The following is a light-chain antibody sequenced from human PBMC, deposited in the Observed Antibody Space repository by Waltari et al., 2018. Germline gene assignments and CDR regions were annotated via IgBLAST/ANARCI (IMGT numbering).Light chain of an antibody. J-gene: IGKJ1*01. CDR1: QSISRY. Sequence: EIMLTQSPGTLSLSPGERATLSCRASQSISRYLAWYQHKPGQAPRLLIYDASSRVTGIPDRFSGSGSGTDFSLTISRLEPEDFAVYYCQKYGSLPATFGQGTKVEIK. CDR2: DAS. CDR3: QKYGSLPAT. V-gene: IGKV3-20*01.